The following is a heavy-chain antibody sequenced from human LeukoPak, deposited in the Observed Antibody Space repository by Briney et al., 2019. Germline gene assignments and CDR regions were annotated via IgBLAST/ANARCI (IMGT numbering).Heavy chain of an antibody. V-gene: IGHV4-59*08. CDR1: GGSTSSYY. Sequence: PSETLSLTCTVSGGSTSSYYWSWIRQPPGKGLEWIGYIYYSGSTNYNPSLKSRVTISVDTSKNQFSLKLSSVTAADTAVYYCARRATSSSSPFDYWGQGTLVTVSS. CDR2: IYYSGST. J-gene: IGHJ4*02. D-gene: IGHD6-6*01. CDR3: ARRATSSSSPFDY.